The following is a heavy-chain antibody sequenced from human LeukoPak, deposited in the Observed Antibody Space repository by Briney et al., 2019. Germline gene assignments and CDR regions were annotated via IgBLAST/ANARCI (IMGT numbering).Heavy chain of an antibody. V-gene: IGHV3-11*01. Sequence: GSLRLSCAASGFTLSDYYMSWIRQAPGKGLEWVSYISSSGSTIYYADSVKGRFTISRDNAKNSLYLQMNSLRAEDTAVYYCASWPGRDSNRLTRYYYYYGMDVWGQGTTVTVSS. CDR3: ASWPGRDSNRLTRYYYYYGMDV. CDR1: GFTLSDYY. J-gene: IGHJ6*02. D-gene: IGHD4-11*01. CDR2: ISSSGSTI.